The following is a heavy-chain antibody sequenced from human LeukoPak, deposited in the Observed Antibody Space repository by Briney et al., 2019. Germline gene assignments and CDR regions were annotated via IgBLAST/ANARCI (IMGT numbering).Heavy chain of an antibody. CDR2: INPSGGST. D-gene: IGHD1-26*01. CDR1: GYTFTGYY. CDR3: ARDGGIVGATISILYYYYYMDV. V-gene: IGHV1-46*01. J-gene: IGHJ6*03. Sequence: GASVTVSCKASGYTFTGYYMHWVRQAPGQGLEWMGIINPSGGSTSYAQKFQGRVTMTRDTSTSTVYMELSSLRSEDTAVYYCARDGGIVGATISILYYYYYMDVWGKGTTVTISS.